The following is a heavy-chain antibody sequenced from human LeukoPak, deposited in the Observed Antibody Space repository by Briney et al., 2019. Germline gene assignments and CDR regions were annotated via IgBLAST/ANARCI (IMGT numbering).Heavy chain of an antibody. CDR2: TYYRSKLYN. Sequence: SQTLSLTCALSGDIFSSDSAAWNWGRQSRSRGLEWLVRTYYRSKLYNDYAGSVKSRIVITPGTSKNQFSLQLNLVTPEDTAVYYCARDGDSNTFDSWGQGTMVTVS. V-gene: IGHV6-1*01. J-gene: IGHJ3*02. D-gene: IGHD3-10*01. CDR1: GDIFSSDSAA. CDR3: ARDGDSNTFDS.